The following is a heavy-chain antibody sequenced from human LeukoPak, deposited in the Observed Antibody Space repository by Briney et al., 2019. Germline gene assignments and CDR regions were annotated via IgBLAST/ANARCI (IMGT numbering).Heavy chain of an antibody. CDR1: GGSISSYY. CDR3: ARDTGDDAFDI. V-gene: IGHV4-59*01. CDR2: IYYSGST. J-gene: IGHJ3*02. D-gene: IGHD1-26*01. Sequence: SETLSHTCTVSGGSISSYYWSWIWQRPGKGLEWIGYIYYSGSTNYNPSLKRRVTISVDTSKNQFSLKLSSVTAADTAVYYCARDTGDDAFDIWGQGTMVTVSS.